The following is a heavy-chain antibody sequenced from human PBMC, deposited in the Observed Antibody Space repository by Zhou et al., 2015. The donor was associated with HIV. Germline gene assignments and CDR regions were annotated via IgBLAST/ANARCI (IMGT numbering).Heavy chain of an antibody. CDR2: ISYDGTYK. V-gene: IGHV3-30*18. D-gene: IGHD3-22*01. Sequence: HVQLVESGGGVVQPGRSLRVSCAASGFTFNTYGMHWVRQAPGKGLEWVAVISYDGTYKYYADSVKGRFTISRDNAKNSLYLQMNSLRAEDTALYYCAKDSQYYYDSSGFDYWGQGTLVTVSS. J-gene: IGHJ4*02. CDR3: AKDSQYYYDSSGFDY. CDR1: GFTFNTYG.